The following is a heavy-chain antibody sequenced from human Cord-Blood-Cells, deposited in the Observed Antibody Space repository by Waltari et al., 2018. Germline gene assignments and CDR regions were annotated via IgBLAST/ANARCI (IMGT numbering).Heavy chain of an antibody. Sequence: LQQWGAGLLKPSETLSLTCAVYGGSFSGYYWSWIRQPPGKGLEWIGEINHSGSTNYNPSLKSRVTISVDTSKNQFSLKLSSVTAADTAVYYCARGPFITGTTFDIWGQGTMVTVSS. CDR3: ARGPFITGTTFDI. CDR2: INHSGST. D-gene: IGHD1-7*01. V-gene: IGHV4-34*01. CDR1: GGSFSGYY. J-gene: IGHJ3*02.